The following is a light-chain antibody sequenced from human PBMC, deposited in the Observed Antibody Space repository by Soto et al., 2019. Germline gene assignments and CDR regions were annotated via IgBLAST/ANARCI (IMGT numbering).Light chain of an antibody. CDR1: SSNIGAGYD. V-gene: IGLV1-40*01. J-gene: IGLJ2*01. CDR3: QSYDSSLSGYVV. CDR2: GNS. Sequence: QSVLTQPPSVSGAPGQRVTIPCTGSSSNIGAGYDVHWYQQLPGTAPKLLIYGNSNRPSGVPDRFSGSKSGTSASLAITGLQAEDEADNYCQSYDSSLSGYVVIGGGTELTVL.